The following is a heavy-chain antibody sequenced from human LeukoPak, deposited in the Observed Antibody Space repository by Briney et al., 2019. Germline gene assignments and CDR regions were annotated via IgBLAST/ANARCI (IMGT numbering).Heavy chain of an antibody. V-gene: IGHV1-69*13. D-gene: IGHD4-11*01. CDR2: IIPIFGTA. J-gene: IGHJ6*02. Sequence: SVTVSCTASGGTFSSYAISWVRQAPGQGLEWMGGIIPIFGTANYAQKFQGRVTITADESTSTAYMGLSSLRSEDAAVYYCARDMEPYSNYPYYYGMDVWGQGTTVTVSS. CDR1: GGTFSSYA. CDR3: ARDMEPYSNYPYYYGMDV.